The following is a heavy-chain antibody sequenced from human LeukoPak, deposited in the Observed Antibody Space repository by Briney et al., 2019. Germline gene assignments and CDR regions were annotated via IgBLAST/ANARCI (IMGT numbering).Heavy chain of an antibody. V-gene: IGHV3-48*04. Sequence: GGSLRLSCAASGFTFSSYSMNWVRQAPGKGLEWVSYISSSSSTIYYADSVKGRFTISRDNAKNSLYLQMNSLRAEDTALYYCAKEYYYDSIDYWGQGTLVTVSS. CDR2: ISSSSSTI. D-gene: IGHD3-22*01. CDR3: AKEYYYDSIDY. J-gene: IGHJ4*02. CDR1: GFTFSSYS.